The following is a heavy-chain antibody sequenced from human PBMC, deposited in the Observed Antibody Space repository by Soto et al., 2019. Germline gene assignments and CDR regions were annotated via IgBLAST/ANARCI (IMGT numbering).Heavy chain of an antibody. V-gene: IGHV1-8*01. D-gene: IGHD2-15*01. J-gene: IGHJ5*02. CDR3: ARMVSFGPLNWLAP. CDR2: MNPGSGDT. CDR1: GYIFTNND. Sequence: ASVKVSCKASGYIFTNNDVSWVRQATGQGLEWMGWMNPGSGDTGYAQKFQGRGTLTRTLSIATAYMELSRLSADDTAIYYCARMVSFGPLNWLAPWRQGHLVTVS.